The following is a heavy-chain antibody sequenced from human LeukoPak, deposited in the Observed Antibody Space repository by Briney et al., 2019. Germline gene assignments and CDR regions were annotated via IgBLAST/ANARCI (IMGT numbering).Heavy chain of an antibody. CDR1: GGSISSYY. CDR3: ARGPMVWGVPSRGGFDY. V-gene: IGHV4-59*01. J-gene: IGHJ4*02. D-gene: IGHD3-10*01. Sequence: SETLSLTCTVSGGSISSYYWSWIRQPPGKGLEWIGYIYYSGSTNYNPSLKSRVTISVDTSKNQFSLKLSSVTAADTAVYYCARGPMVWGVPSRGGFDYWGQGTLVTVSS. CDR2: IYYSGST.